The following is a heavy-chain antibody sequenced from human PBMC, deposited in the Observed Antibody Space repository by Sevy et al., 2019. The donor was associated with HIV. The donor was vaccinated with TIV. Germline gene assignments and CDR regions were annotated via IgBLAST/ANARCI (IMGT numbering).Heavy chain of an antibody. CDR1: GFTFAKYS. D-gene: IGHD2-8*01. CDR2: FSFGCGRI. J-gene: IGHJ4*02. Sequence: GGSLRLSCAASGFTFAKYSMSWVRQAPGKGLEWVSTFSFGCGRINYADSVKGRFTISSDDSKNTLFLQRNSLRAEDTAKYFCAREGCTQPHDYWGQGTLVTVSS. CDR3: AREGCTQPHDY. V-gene: IGHV3-23*01.